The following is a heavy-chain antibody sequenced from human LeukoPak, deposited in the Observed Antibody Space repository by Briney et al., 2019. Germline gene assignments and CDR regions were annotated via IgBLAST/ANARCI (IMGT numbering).Heavy chain of an antibody. CDR3: ARLQADY. CDR1: GYTFTGYY. CDR2: INPNSGGT. J-gene: IGHJ4*02. Sequence: ASVKVSCKTSGYTFTGYYMHWMRQAPGQGLEWMGWINPNSGGTNYAQKFQGRVTMTRDTSISTAYMELSSLRSDDTAVYYCARLQADYWGQGTLVTVSS. V-gene: IGHV1-2*02.